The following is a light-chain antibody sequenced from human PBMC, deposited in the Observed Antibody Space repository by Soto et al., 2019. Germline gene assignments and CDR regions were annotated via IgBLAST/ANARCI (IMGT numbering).Light chain of an antibody. V-gene: IGKV3-20*01. CDR3: QQYGRSPYS. CDR2: GVS. Sequence: EIVLTQSPGTLSLSLGERVTLSCRASQSVSSNYLACYQQKAGQAPRLLIYGVSTRATGIPDRFTGSGSGRDFTLTISRLEPEDFAVYYCQQYGRSPYSFGQGTKLEIK. J-gene: IGKJ2*01. CDR1: QSVSSNY.